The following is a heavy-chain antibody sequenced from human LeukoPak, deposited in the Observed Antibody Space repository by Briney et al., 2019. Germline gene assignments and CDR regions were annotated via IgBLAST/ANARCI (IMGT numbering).Heavy chain of an antibody. CDR2: ISYDGSNK. Sequence: PGGSLRLSCAASGFTFSSYGMHWVRQAPGKGLEWVAVISYDGSNKYYADSVKGRFTISRDNSKNTLYLQMNSLRAEDTALYYCARDGYGDYHDAFDIWGQGTMVTVSS. CDR3: ARDGYGDYHDAFDI. CDR1: GFTFSSYG. D-gene: IGHD4-17*01. J-gene: IGHJ3*02. V-gene: IGHV3-30*03.